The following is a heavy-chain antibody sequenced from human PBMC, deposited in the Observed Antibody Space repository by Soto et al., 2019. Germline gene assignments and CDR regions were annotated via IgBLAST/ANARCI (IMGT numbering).Heavy chain of an antibody. Sequence: QVQLVQSGAEVKKPGASVKVSCKASGYTFSNYGISWVRQAPVQGLEWMGWISAYNGNTTYAEQLQGRGTTTTDTSTSTAYMELRSLRSDDTAVYYCARDSPPVDYWGPGTLVTVSS. CDR1: GYTFSNYG. CDR2: ISAYNGNT. CDR3: ARDSPPVDY. J-gene: IGHJ4*02. V-gene: IGHV1-18*01.